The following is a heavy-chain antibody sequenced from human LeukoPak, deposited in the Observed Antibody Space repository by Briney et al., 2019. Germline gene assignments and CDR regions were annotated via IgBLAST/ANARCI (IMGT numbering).Heavy chain of an antibody. Sequence: SQTLSLTCAVSGGSISSGGYSWSWIRQPPGKGLEWIGYIYHSGSTYYNPSLKSRVTISVDRSKNQFSLKLSSVTAADTAVYYCAGRRRSSTSLYYYYGMDVWGQGTTVTVSS. J-gene: IGHJ6*02. V-gene: IGHV4-30-2*01. CDR1: GGSISSGGYS. D-gene: IGHD2-2*01. CDR3: AGRRRSSTSLYYYYGMDV. CDR2: IYHSGST.